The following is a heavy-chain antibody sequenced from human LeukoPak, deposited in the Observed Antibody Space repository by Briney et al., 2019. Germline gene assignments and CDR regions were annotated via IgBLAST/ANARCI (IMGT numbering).Heavy chain of an antibody. D-gene: IGHD6-13*01. CDR2: INPNSGGT. J-gene: IGHJ4*02. V-gene: IGHV1-2*02. Sequence: ASVKVSCKASGYTFTGYYMHWVRQAPGQGLEWMGWINPNSGGTNYAQKFQGRVTMTRDTSISTAYMELRRLRSDDTAVYYCARSIAAAGHFDYWGQGTLVTVSS. CDR1: GYTFTGYY. CDR3: ARSIAAAGHFDY.